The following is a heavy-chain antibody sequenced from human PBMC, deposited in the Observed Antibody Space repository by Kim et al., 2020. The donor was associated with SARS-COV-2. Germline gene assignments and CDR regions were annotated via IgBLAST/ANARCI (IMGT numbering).Heavy chain of an antibody. CDR3: ARAFINKMTTVGYYYYGMDV. J-gene: IGHJ6*02. V-gene: IGHV4-31*03. Sequence: SETLSLTCTVSGGSISSGGYYWSWIRQHPGKGLEWIGYIYYSGSTYYNPSLKSRVTISVDTSKNQFSLKLSSVTAADTAVYYCARAFINKMTTVGYYYYGMDVWGQGTTVTVSS. CDR2: IYYSGST. D-gene: IGHD4-4*01. CDR1: GGSISSGGYY.